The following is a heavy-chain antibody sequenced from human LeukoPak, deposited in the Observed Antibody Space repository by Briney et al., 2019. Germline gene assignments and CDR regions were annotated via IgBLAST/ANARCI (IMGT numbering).Heavy chain of an antibody. CDR1: GYSISSGYY. CDR2: IYHSGST. D-gene: IGHD4-11*01. Sequence: SETLSLTCAVSGYSISSGYYWGWIRQPPGKGLEWIGSIYHSGSTYYNPSLKSRVTISVDTSKNQFSLKLSSVTAADTAVYYCARHILYSNYDGWYFDYWGQGTLVTVSS. J-gene: IGHJ4*02. CDR3: ARHILYSNYDGWYFDY. V-gene: IGHV4-38-2*01.